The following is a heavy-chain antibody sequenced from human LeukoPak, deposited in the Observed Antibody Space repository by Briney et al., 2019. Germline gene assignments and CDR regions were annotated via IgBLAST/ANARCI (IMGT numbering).Heavy chain of an antibody. CDR1: GFTFSSYA. V-gene: IGHV3-23*01. CDR3: AKREYCGGDCYATASVY. D-gene: IGHD2-21*02. CDR2: ISGSGGIT. J-gene: IGHJ4*02. Sequence: AGGSLRLSCAASGFTFSSYAMSWVRQAPGKGLEWVSAISGSGGITYYADSVKGRFTISRDNSKNTLYLQMNSLRAEDTAVYYCAKREYCGGDCYATASVYWGQGTLVTVSS.